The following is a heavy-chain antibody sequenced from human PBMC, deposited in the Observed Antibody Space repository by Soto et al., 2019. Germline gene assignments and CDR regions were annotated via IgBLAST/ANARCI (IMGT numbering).Heavy chain of an antibody. D-gene: IGHD3-10*01. V-gene: IGHV1-2*02. J-gene: IGHJ6*02. CDR2: INPNSGGT. Sequence: QAQLVQSGAEVKKPGASVKVSCKASGYTFTGAYIHWVRQAPGQGLEWMGCINPNSGGTEFAQKFQGRVTVTRDTSITTVYMEMNRLRSDDTGVYYCAREFTTRSYGVDVWGQGTAVTVSS. CDR3: AREFTTRSYGVDV. CDR1: GYTFTGAY.